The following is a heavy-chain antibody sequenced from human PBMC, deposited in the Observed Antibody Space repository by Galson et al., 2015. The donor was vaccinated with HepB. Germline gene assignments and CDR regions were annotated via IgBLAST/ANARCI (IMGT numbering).Heavy chain of an antibody. CDR2: ISSSSSHI. J-gene: IGHJ4*02. Sequence: SLRLSCAASGFTFSSYSMKWARQAPGKGLEWVSSISSSSSHIYYAGSVTGRFTISRDNSRNTLYLQMSSLRAEDTAVYYCVTAGFDSSWYGGDYWGQGTLVTVSS. V-gene: IGHV3-21*04. CDR3: VTAGFDSSWYGGDY. D-gene: IGHD6-13*01. CDR1: GFTFSSYS.